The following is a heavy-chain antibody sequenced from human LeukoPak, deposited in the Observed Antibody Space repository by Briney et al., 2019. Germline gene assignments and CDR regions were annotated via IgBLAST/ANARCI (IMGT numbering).Heavy chain of an antibody. J-gene: IGHJ4*02. CDR1: GYTFTSYD. D-gene: IGHD6-6*01. CDR3: ARRRSGSSGPPSDH. Sequence: ASVKVSCKASGYTFTSYDINWVRRATGQGLEWMGWMNPNSGNTGYAQKFQGRVNMTRNTSISTACMELSSLESEDTAVYYCARRRSGSSGPPSDHWGQGTLVTVSS. CDR2: MNPNSGNT. V-gene: IGHV1-8*01.